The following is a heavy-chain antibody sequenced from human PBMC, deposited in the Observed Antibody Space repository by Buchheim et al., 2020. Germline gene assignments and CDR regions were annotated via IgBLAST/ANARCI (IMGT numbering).Heavy chain of an antibody. D-gene: IGHD3-10*01. V-gene: IGHV3-74*01. Sequence: EVQLVESGGGLVQPGGSLRLSCAASGFIFSNYWMHWVRQAPGKGLVWVSQINSDGSDSTYADSVKGRFTISRDNGKNTLYLQMNSLRGEDTAVYYCARDYYGVDYWGQGTL. CDR2: INSDGSDS. CDR3: ARDYYGVDY. J-gene: IGHJ4*02. CDR1: GFIFSNYW.